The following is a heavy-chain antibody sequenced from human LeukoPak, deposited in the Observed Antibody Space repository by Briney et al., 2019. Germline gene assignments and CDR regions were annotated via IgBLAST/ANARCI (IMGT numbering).Heavy chain of an antibody. V-gene: IGHV4-34*01. D-gene: IGHD2-15*01. CDR3: ARAVASAY. J-gene: IGHJ4*01. Sequence: SETLSLTCAVYGGSFSGYYWSWIRQPPGKGLEWIGEINHSGSTNYNPSLKSRVTISVDTSKNQFSLKLSSVTAADTAVYYCARAVASAYWGHETLVTVSS. CDR1: GGSFSGYY. CDR2: INHSGST.